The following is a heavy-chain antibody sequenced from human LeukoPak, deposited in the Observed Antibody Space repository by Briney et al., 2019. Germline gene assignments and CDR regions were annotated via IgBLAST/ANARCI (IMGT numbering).Heavy chain of an antibody. J-gene: IGHJ4*02. V-gene: IGHV3-7*01. CDR2: IKPDGSEK. CDR1: GVIFSSYW. Sequence: PGGSLRLSCAASGVIFSSYWMSWVRQSPGRRRVWGANIKPDGSEKYFMDSVKGRFTISRDNAKNALYLEMNSLRAEDTAEYFCARERMYSGSGSTYPYYDYWGQGTLVTVSS. D-gene: IGHD3-10*01. CDR3: ARERMYSGSGSTYPYYDY.